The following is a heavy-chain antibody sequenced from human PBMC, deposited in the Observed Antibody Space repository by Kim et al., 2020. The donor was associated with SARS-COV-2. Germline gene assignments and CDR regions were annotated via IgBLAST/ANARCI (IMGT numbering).Heavy chain of an antibody. CDR1: GFTFSSYG. J-gene: IGHJ1*01. V-gene: IGHV3-30*18. CDR2: ISYDGSNK. CDR3: AKSLVGGSYYDSILEY. D-gene: IGHD1-26*01. Sequence: GGSLRLSCAASGFTFSSYGMHWVRQAPGKGLEWVAVISYDGSNKYYADSVKGRFTISRDNSKNTLYLQMNSLSAEDTAVDYCAKSLVGGSYYDSILEY.